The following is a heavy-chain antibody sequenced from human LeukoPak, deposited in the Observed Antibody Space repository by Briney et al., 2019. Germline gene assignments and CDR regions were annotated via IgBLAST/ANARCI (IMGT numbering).Heavy chain of an antibody. D-gene: IGHD3-3*01. Sequence: PSETLSLTCTVSGGSISSGDYYWSWIRQPPGKGLERIGYIYYSGSTYYNPSLKSRVTISVDTSKNQFSLKLSSVTAADTAVYYCASPGSGFWSGYMDVWGKGTTVTVSS. V-gene: IGHV4-30-4*08. CDR2: IYYSGST. CDR1: GGSISSGDYY. J-gene: IGHJ6*03. CDR3: ASPGSGFWSGYMDV.